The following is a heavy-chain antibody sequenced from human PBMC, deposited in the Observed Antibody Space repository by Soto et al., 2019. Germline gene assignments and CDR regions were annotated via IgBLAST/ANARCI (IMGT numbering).Heavy chain of an antibody. V-gene: IGHV5-51*01. CDR2: IYPGDSDT. CDR1: GYSFTSYW. D-gene: IGHD3-10*01. CDR3: ARLSYYYGSGSYLGAFDI. J-gene: IGHJ3*02. Sequence: GESLKISCKGSGYSFTSYWIGWVRQMPGKGLEWMGIIYPGDSDTRYSPSFQGQVTISADKSISTAYLQWSSLKASDTAMYYCARLSYYYGSGSYLGAFDIWGQGTMVTV.